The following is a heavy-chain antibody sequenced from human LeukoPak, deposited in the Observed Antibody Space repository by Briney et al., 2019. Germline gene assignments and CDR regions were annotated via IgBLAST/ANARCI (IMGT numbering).Heavy chain of an antibody. CDR3: ARGSDTAAGLY. CDR2: INHSGST. V-gene: IGHV4-34*01. J-gene: IGHJ4*02. CDR1: GGSFSGYY. Sequence: PSETLSLTCAVCGGSFSGYYWSWMRQPPGKGLEWIGEINHSGSTNYNPSLKSRVSISVDSSKNQFSLKVSSVTAADTAVYYCARGSDTAAGLYWGQGTLVTVSS. D-gene: IGHD6-13*01.